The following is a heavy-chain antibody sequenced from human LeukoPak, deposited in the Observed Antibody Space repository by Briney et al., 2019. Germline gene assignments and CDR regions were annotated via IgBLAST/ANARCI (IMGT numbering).Heavy chain of an antibody. D-gene: IGHD2-15*01. CDR1: GFTVSSNY. Sequence: GGSLRLSCAASGFTVSSNYMSWVRQAPGKGLEWVSVIYSGGSTYYADSVKGRFTISRDNSKNTLYLQMNSLRAEDTAVYYCARAVVGGVLDYWGQGTLVTVSS. CDR3: ARAVVGGVLDY. J-gene: IGHJ4*02. V-gene: IGHV3-53*01. CDR2: IYSGGST.